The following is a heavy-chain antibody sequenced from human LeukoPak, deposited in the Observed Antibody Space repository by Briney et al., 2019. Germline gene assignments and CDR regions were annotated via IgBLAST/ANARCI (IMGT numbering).Heavy chain of an antibody. CDR2: ISGSGGST. Sequence: PGGSLRLSCAASGFTFSSYAMSWVRQAPGKGLEWVSAISGSGGSTYYADSVRGRFTISRDNSKNTLYLQMNSLRAEDTAVYYCAKSIYGDLSYYYYYYMDVWGKGTTVTISS. V-gene: IGHV3-23*01. J-gene: IGHJ6*03. CDR1: GFTFSSYA. CDR3: AKSIYGDLSYYYYYYMDV. D-gene: IGHD4-17*01.